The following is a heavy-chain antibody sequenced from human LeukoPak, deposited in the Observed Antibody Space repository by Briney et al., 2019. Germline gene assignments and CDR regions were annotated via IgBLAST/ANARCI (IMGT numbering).Heavy chain of an antibody. V-gene: IGHV3-48*01. CDR3: ARLFHDSSSWYAYDAFDI. Sequence: GGSLRLSCAASGFTFSSYSMNWVRQAPGKGLEWVSYISSSSTIYYADSVKGRFTISRDNAKNSLYLQMNSLRAEDTAVYYCARLFHDSSSWYAYDAFDIWGQGTMVTVSS. D-gene: IGHD6-13*01. CDR1: GFTFSSYS. J-gene: IGHJ3*02. CDR2: ISSSSTI.